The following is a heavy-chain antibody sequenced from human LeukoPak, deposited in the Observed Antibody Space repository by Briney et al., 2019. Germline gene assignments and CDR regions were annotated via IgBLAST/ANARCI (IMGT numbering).Heavy chain of an antibody. CDR3: AREERNWFDP. CDR1: TYIFSDAW. Sequence: GGSLRLSCAASTYIFSDAWMNWVRQAPGKGLEWVAVIWYDGSNRYYADSVKGRFTISRDNSKNTLYLQMNSLRAEDTAVYYCAREERNWFDPWGQGTLVTVSS. J-gene: IGHJ5*02. CDR2: IWYDGSNR. V-gene: IGHV3-33*08.